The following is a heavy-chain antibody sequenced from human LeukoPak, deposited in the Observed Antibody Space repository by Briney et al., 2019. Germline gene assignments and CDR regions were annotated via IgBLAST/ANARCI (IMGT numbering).Heavy chain of an antibody. Sequence: GASVKVSCKASGFTFTSSAMQWVRQARGQRLEWIGWIVVGSGNTNYAQKFQERVTITRDMSTSTAYMELSSLRSEDTAVYYCAVRNTAMVPYYFDYWGQGTLVTVSS. V-gene: IGHV1-58*02. CDR1: GFTFTSSA. D-gene: IGHD5-18*01. CDR3: AVRNTAMVPYYFDY. CDR2: IVVGSGNT. J-gene: IGHJ4*02.